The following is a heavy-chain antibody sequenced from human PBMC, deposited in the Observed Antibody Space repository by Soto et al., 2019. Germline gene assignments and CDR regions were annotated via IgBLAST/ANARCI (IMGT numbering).Heavy chain of an antibody. CDR1: GGSISSGGYY. D-gene: IGHD2-2*01. CDR3: AHLRGYCSSTSCPRGAFDI. V-gene: IGHV4-31*03. CDR2: IYYSGST. J-gene: IGHJ3*02. Sequence: SETLSLTCTVSGGSISSGGYYWSWIRQHPGRGLEWIGYIYYSGSTYYNPSLKSRVTISVDTSKNQFSLKLSSVTAADTAVYYCAHLRGYCSSTSCPRGAFDIWGQGTMVTVSS.